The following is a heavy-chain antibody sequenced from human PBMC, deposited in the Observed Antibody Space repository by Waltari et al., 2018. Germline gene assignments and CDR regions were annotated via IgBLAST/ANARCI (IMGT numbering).Heavy chain of an antibody. V-gene: IGHV3-30-3*01. CDR2: IAYDGSKK. CDR3: ARDRARDIVASYGMDV. Sequence: QVQLVESGGGVVQPGRSLRLSCAASGLTFSSYAMQGVGQAPGTGREGVEVIAYDGSKKSYADPVKGRFTIFRDNSKNTLDLQMNSLRAEDTAVYYCARDRARDIVASYGMDVWGQGTTVTVSS. D-gene: IGHD5-12*01. J-gene: IGHJ6*02. CDR1: GLTFSSYA.